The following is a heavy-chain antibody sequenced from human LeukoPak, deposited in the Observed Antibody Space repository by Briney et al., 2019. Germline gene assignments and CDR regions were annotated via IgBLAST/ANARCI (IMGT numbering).Heavy chain of an antibody. CDR1: GFTFSSYS. D-gene: IGHD4-17*01. CDR3: ARDPYGDYAIDY. V-gene: IGHV3-21*01. J-gene: IGHJ4*02. CDR2: ISSSSSYI. Sequence: GVSLRLSCAASGFTFSSYSMNWVRQAPGKGLEWVSSISSSSSYIYYADSVKGRFTISRDNAKNSLYLQMNSLRAEDTAVYYCARDPYGDYAIDYWGQGTLVTVSS.